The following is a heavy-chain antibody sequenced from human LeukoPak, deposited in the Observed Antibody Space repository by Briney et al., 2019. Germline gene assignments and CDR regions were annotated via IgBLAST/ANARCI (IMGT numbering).Heavy chain of an antibody. J-gene: IGHJ6*03. CDR3: ARDGRITIFGYYYYYYMDV. CDR2: IIPIFGTA. D-gene: IGHD3-3*01. V-gene: IGHV1-69*05. CDR1: GGTFSSYA. Sequence: SVKVSCKASGGTFSSYAISWVRQAPGRGLEWMGGIIPIFGTANYAQKFQGRVTITTDESASTAYMELSSLRSEDTAVYYCARDGRITIFGYYYYYYMDVWGKGTTVTVSS.